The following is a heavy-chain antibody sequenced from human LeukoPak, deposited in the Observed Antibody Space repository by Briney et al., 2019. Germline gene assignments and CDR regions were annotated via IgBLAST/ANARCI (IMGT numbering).Heavy chain of an antibody. CDR2: ISYDGSSK. V-gene: IGHV3-30*18. CDR3: AKERGTGWCVDY. D-gene: IGHD6-19*01. J-gene: IGHJ4*02. CDR1: GFTFSSYG. Sequence: GGSLRLSCAASGFTFSSYGMHWVRQAPGKGLEWVAVISYDGSSKDYADSVKGRFTISRDNSKNTLYLQMNSLTVEDTAVYYCAKERGTGWCVDYWGQGTLVTVSS.